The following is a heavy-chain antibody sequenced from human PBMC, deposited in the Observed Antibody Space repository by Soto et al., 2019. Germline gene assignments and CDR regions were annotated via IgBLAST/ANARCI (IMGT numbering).Heavy chain of an antibody. Sequence: PVKVSCKASGGTFSSYAISWVRQAPGQGLEWMGGIIPIFGTANYAQKFQGRVTITADKSTSTAYMELSSLKASDTAMYYCARHGQFYYYYYGMDVWGQGAAVTVSS. D-gene: IGHD4-4*01. CDR3: ARHGQFYYYYYGMDV. V-gene: IGHV1-69*06. CDR1: GGTFSSYA. CDR2: IIPIFGTA. J-gene: IGHJ6*02.